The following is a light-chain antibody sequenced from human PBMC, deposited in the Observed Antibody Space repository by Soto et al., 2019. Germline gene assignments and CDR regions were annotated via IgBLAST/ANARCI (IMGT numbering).Light chain of an antibody. V-gene: IGLV1-44*01. CDR3: TAWDDTLNGVV. CDR1: SSNIGSNT. Sequence: QSVLTQSPSASGTPGQRVTISCSGSSSNIGSNTVNWYQQLPGTAPKLLIYMSSHRPSGVPDRFSGSMSGSSASLAISGLQSEDEASYFCTAWDDTLNGVVFGGGTKLTV. CDR2: MSS. J-gene: IGLJ2*01.